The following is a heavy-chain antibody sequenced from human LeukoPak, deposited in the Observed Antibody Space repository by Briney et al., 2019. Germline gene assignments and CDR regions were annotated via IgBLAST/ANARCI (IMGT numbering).Heavy chain of an antibody. Sequence: SETLSLTCTVSGGSISSSSYYWGWARQPPGKGLEWIGYIYYSGSTNYNPSLKSRVTISVDTSKNQFSLKLSSVTAADTAVYYCARANGGNGYYFDYWGQGTLVTVSS. CDR1: GGSISSSSYY. D-gene: IGHD4-23*01. J-gene: IGHJ4*02. CDR2: IYYSGST. CDR3: ARANGGNGYYFDY. V-gene: IGHV4-61*05.